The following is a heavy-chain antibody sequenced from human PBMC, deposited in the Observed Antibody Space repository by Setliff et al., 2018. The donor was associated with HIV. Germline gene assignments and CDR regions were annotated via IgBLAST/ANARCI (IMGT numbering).Heavy chain of an antibody. D-gene: IGHD3-22*01. V-gene: IGHV3-53*01. J-gene: IGHJ4*02. CDR2: IYSGGST. CDR3: AKGYFYDSGGYTPLFDY. Sequence: PGGSLRLSCAASGFSVSTNYMSWVRQAPGKGLEWVSIIYSGGSTHYADSVKGRVTISRDSTKNTVSLQMNSLRAEDTAVYYCAKGYFYDSGGYTPLFDYWGQGTLVTVSS. CDR1: GFSVSTNY.